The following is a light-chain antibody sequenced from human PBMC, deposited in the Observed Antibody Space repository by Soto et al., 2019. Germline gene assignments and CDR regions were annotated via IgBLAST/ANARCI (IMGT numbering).Light chain of an antibody. Sequence: DIQMTQSPSTLSGSVGDRVTITCRASHTISSCVAWYQQKPGKAPKLLIYKASTLKSGVPSRLSGSGSGTEFTLTISSLQPDDFTTYYCQHYNSYSEAFGQGTKVDI. CDR1: HTISSC. CDR3: QHYNSYSEA. J-gene: IGKJ1*01. V-gene: IGKV1-5*03. CDR2: KAS.